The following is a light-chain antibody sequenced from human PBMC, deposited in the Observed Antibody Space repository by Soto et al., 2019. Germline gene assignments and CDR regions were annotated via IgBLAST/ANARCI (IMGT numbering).Light chain of an antibody. CDR2: LNSDGSH. J-gene: IGLJ1*01. V-gene: IGLV4-69*01. Sequence: QSVLTQSPSASASLGASVKLTCTLSSGHSSYAIAWHQQQPEKGPRYLMKLNSDGSHSKGDGIPDRFSGSSSGAERYLTISAPQFEDEVNNYGRTWGTGTLVFGTGTKLTVL. CDR1: SGHSSYA. CDR3: RTWGTGTLV.